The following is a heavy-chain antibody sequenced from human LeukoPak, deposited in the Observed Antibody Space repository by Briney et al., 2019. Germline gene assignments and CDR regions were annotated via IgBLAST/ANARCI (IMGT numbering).Heavy chain of an antibody. Sequence: GGSLRLSCAASGFTFDDYGMSWVRQAPGKGLEWVSGINWNGGSTGYADSVKGRFTISRDNAKNSLYLQMNSLRAEDTALYHCASRSSGWYNYWGQGTLVTVSS. CDR1: GFTFDDYG. CDR2: INWNGGST. J-gene: IGHJ4*02. D-gene: IGHD6-19*01. CDR3: ASRSSGWYNY. V-gene: IGHV3-20*01.